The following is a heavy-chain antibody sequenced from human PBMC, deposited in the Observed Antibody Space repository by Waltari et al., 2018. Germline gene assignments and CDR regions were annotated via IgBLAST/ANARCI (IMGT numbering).Heavy chain of an antibody. D-gene: IGHD3-16*02. CDR2: INHSGST. CDR3: ARGSWYDYVWGSYRPPYYFDY. J-gene: IGHJ4*02. V-gene: IGHV4-34*01. CDR1: GGSFSGYY. Sequence: QVQLQQWGAGLLKPSETLSLTCAVYGGSFSGYYWSWIRQPPGKGLEWIGEINHSGSTNDTPSRKSRVTISVDTSKNQFSLKLSSVTAADTAVYYCARGSWYDYVWGSYRPPYYFDYWGQGTLVTVSS.